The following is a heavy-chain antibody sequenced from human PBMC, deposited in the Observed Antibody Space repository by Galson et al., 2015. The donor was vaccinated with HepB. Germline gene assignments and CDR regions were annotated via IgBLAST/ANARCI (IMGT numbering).Heavy chain of an antibody. CDR1: GYTFTSYA. J-gene: IGHJ6*03. V-gene: IGHV1-3*01. D-gene: IGHD1-1*01. CDR2: INAGNGNT. CDR3: ARRNEVNYQSPGLYYYYYYMDV. Sequence: CKASGYTFTSYAMHWVRQAPGQRLEWMGWINAGNGNTKYSQKFQGRVTITRDTSASTAYMELSSLRSEDTAVYYCARRNEVNYQSPGLYYYYYYMDVWGKGTTVTVSS.